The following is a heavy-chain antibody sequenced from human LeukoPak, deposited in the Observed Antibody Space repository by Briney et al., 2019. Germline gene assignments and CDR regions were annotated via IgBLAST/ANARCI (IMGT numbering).Heavy chain of an antibody. D-gene: IGHD6-19*01. Sequence: PSETLSLTCAVYGGSFSGYYWSWIRQPPGKGLEWIGEINHSGSTNYNPSLKSRVTISVDTSKNQFSLKLSSVTAADTAVCYCARVTYSSGWYYYYYGMDVWGQGTTVTVSS. CDR1: GGSFSGYY. CDR3: ARVTYSSGWYYYYYGMDV. CDR2: INHSGST. V-gene: IGHV4-34*01. J-gene: IGHJ6*02.